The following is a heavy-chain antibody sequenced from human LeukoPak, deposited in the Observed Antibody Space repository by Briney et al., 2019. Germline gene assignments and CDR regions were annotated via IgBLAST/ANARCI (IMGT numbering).Heavy chain of an antibody. V-gene: IGHV4-59*02. CDR3: ARGSRGNGGVFDI. J-gene: IGHJ3*02. D-gene: IGHD2-8*01. CDR2: IYYTGST. CDR1: GGSVSSYY. Sequence: SETLSLTCTVSGGSVSSYYWNWIRQPPGKGLEWIGYIYYTGSTNYNPSLTSRVTISVDTSKNQFSLNLSSVTAADTAVYYCARGSRGNGGVFDIWGQGTMVTVSS.